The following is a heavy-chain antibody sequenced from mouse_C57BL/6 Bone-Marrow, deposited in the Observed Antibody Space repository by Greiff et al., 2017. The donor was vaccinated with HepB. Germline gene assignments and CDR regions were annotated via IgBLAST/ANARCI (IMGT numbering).Heavy chain of an antibody. J-gene: IGHJ2*01. D-gene: IGHD2-1*01. CDR1: GFTFSDYY. V-gene: IGHV5-12*01. CDR2: ISNGGGST. Sequence: LQQSGGGLVQPGGSLKLSCAASGFTFSDYYMYWVRQTPEKRLEWVAYISNGGGSTYYPDTVKGRFTISRDNAKNTLYLQMSRLKSEDTAMYYCARGGKLLLYYFDYWGQGTTLTVSS. CDR3: ARGGKLLLYYFDY.